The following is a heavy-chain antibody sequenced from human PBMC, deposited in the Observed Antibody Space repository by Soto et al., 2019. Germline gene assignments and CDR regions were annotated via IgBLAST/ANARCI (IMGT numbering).Heavy chain of an antibody. J-gene: IGHJ4*02. Sequence: SGPTLVNPTQTLRLTCTFSGFSLITNGLGVGWIRQPPGKALEWLALIYWNDDKRYNPSLKSRLAITKDTSKTQVVLTMTDMDPQDTATYFCAHRLLWSGYSFGYWGQGTLVTVSS. CDR1: GFSLITNGLG. CDR2: IYWNDDK. D-gene: IGHD3-3*01. V-gene: IGHV2-5*01. CDR3: AHRLLWSGYSFGY.